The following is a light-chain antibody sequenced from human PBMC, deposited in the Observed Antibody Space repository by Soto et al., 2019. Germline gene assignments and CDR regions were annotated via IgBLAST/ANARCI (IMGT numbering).Light chain of an antibody. J-gene: IGKJ4*01. Sequence: DIQMTQSPSSLSASVGDRVTITCRASQSITSYLNWYQQKPGEAPKLLIYAASSLESGVPSRFSGSGSGTDFTLTISSLQPEDFATFYCQQSYSMPPTLGGGTKVDIK. CDR3: QQSYSMPPT. CDR1: QSITSY. CDR2: AAS. V-gene: IGKV1-39*01.